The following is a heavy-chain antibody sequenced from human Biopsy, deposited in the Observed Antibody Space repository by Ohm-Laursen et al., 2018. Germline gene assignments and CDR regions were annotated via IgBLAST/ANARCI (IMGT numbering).Heavy chain of an antibody. D-gene: IGHD3-22*01. CDR3: VRGVDYYDPYHYYALDV. J-gene: IGHJ6*02. Sequence: ETLSLTCAVYGESFNGYYWSWIRQTPGKGLEWIGEINHSGRTNYNPSLKSRVTISVNTSKNQFSLKVRSVTAADTAVYYCVRGVDYYDPYHYYALDVWGQGTTVTVSS. CDR2: INHSGRT. CDR1: GESFNGYY. V-gene: IGHV4-34*01.